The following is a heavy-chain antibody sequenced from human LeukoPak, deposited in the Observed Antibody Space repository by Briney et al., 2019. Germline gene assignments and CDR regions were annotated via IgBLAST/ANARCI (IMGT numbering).Heavy chain of an antibody. CDR2: ISWNSGSI. V-gene: IGHV3-9*01. Sequence: GGSLRLSCAASGFTLDDYAMHWVRQAPGKGLEWVSGISWNSGSIGYADSVKGRFTISRDNAKNSLYLQMNSLRAEDTALYYCAATYYYDSSGYYGKYDYWGQGTLVTVSS. D-gene: IGHD3-22*01. J-gene: IGHJ4*02. CDR1: GFTLDDYA. CDR3: AATYYYDSSGYYGKYDY.